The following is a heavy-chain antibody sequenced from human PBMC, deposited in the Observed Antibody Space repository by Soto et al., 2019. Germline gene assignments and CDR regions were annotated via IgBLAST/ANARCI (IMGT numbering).Heavy chain of an antibody. CDR1: RGSFSGYF. CDR2: VNYGGST. CDR3: VRGGLSGSSWYYFDF. D-gene: IGHD6-13*01. Sequence: QVQLHQWGAGLLKPSETLSLTCAVSRGSFSGYFWGWIRQPPGKGLEWIGEVNYGGSTNYTPSLKGRLTMAVDTYKNQVSLRLTSVTAADTAVYFCVRGGLSGSSWYYFDFWGQGSRVAVSS. J-gene: IGHJ4*02. V-gene: IGHV4-34*01.